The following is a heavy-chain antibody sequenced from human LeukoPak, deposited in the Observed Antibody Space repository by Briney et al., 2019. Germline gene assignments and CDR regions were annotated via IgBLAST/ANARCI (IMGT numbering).Heavy chain of an antibody. CDR2: IKPNSGVT. Sequence: GASVKVSCKASGYTFTNYYIHWVRQAPGQGLEWMGWIKPNSGVTKYAQKFQGRVTMTRDTSISTAYMELSRLRSDDTAVYYCATGYQPFEYWGQGTLVTVSS. CDR1: GYTFTNYY. D-gene: IGHD2-2*01. CDR3: ATGYQPFEY. J-gene: IGHJ4*02. V-gene: IGHV1-2*02.